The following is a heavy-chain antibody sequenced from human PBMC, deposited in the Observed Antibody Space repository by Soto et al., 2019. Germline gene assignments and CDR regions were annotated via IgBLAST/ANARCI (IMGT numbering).Heavy chain of an antibody. CDR1: GGTFSSYA. Sequence: QVQLVQSGAEVKKPGSSVKVSFKASGGTFSSYAISWVRPAPGQGLEWMGGIIPLFGTANYAPKFPGRVTITADESTRTAYMELRCLRSEDTAVYYCARDRAKHSSSCYWFDPLGQGTLVTVSS. CDR2: IIPLFGTA. V-gene: IGHV1-69*01. D-gene: IGHD6-13*01. J-gene: IGHJ5*02. CDR3: ARDRAKHSSSCYWFDP.